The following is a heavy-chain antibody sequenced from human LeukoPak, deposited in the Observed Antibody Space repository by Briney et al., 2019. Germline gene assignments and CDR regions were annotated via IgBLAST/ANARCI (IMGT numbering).Heavy chain of an antibody. CDR2: ISYSGST. D-gene: IGHD5-24*01. Sequence: SETLSLTCTVSGGFISSGGYYWSWIRQPPGKGLEWIGYISYSGSTYYNPSLKSRVTISVDTSKNQFSLKLSSVTAADTAVYYCASSVSVATIPLAFDYWGQGTLVTVSS. J-gene: IGHJ4*02. V-gene: IGHV4-30-4*01. CDR3: ASSVSVATIPLAFDY. CDR1: GGFISSGGYY.